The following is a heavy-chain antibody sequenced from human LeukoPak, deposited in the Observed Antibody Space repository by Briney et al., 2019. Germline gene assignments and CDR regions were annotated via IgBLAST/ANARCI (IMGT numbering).Heavy chain of an antibody. V-gene: IGHV4-59*01. CDR3: ARDLLYCGGDCYSGDYYYYGMDV. CDR2: IYYSGST. Sequence: SETLSLTCTVSGGSISSYYWSWIRQPPGKGLEWIGYIYYSGSTNYNPSLKSRVTISVDTSKNQFSLKLTSVTDADTAVYYCARDLLYCGGDCYSGDYYYYGMDVWGQGTTVTVSS. J-gene: IGHJ6*02. D-gene: IGHD2-21*02. CDR1: GGSISSYY.